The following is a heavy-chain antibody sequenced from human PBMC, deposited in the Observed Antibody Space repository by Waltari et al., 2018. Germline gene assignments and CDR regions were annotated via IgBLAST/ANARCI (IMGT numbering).Heavy chain of an antibody. V-gene: IGHV4-59*01. D-gene: IGHD5-12*01. CDR1: GGSISSYY. J-gene: IGHJ4*02. CDR2: IYYSGST. CDR3: AREKLRDGYNSYYFDY. Sequence: QVQLQESGPGLVKPSETLSLTCTVSGGSISSYYWSWIRQPPGKGLEWIGYIYYSGSTNYNPSLKSRVTISVDTSKNQFSLKLSSVTAADTAVYYCAREKLRDGYNSYYFDYWGQGTLVTVSS.